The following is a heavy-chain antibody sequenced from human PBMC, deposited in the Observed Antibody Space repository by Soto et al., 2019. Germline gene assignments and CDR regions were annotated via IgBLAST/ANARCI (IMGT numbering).Heavy chain of an antibody. J-gene: IGHJ5*02. CDR2: INPTSGST. D-gene: IGHD1-26*01. Sequence: QVQLLQSGAEVKWPGASVNVSCKAFGYTFTTYYMHWVRQAPGQGLEWMGMINPTSGSTTYAQNFQGRVTMTRDKSTRTVYMELNSLRSEDTAVYYCARLDIVGPSTVPWGQGTLVTVSS. CDR1: GYTFTTYY. CDR3: ARLDIVGPSTVP. V-gene: IGHV1-46*01.